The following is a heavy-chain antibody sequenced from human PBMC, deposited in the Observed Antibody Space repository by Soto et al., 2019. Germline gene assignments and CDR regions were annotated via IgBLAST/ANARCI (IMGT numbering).Heavy chain of an antibody. Sequence: ESLTISCKGSGYSFTSYWIGLVRQMPGKGLEWMGIIYPGDSDTRYSPSFQGQVTISADKSISTAYLQWSSLKASDTAMYYCARSPRIYDFWSGYHDYWGQGTLVTVSS. CDR3: ARSPRIYDFWSGYHDY. CDR1: GYSFTSYW. D-gene: IGHD3-3*01. CDR2: IYPGDSDT. V-gene: IGHV5-51*01. J-gene: IGHJ4*02.